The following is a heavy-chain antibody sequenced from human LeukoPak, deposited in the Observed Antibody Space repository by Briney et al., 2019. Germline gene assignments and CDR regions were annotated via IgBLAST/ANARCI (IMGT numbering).Heavy chain of an antibody. J-gene: IGHJ6*03. V-gene: IGHV1-69*05. CDR1: GGTFSSYA. CDR3: ARGRYFDDLNYYYYYMDV. D-gene: IGHD3-9*01. CDR2: IIPIFGTA. Sequence: SVKVSCKASGGTFSSYAISWVRQAPGQGLEWMGGIIPIFGTANYAQKFQGRVTITTDESTSTAYMELSSLRSEDTAVYYCARGRYFDDLNYYYYYMDVWGKGTTVTVSS.